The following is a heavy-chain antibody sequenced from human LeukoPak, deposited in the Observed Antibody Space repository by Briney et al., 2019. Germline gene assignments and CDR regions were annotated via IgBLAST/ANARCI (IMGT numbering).Heavy chain of an antibody. D-gene: IGHD3-9*01. J-gene: IGHJ4*02. CDR3: ARVLRYFDWPYPDY. Sequence: GGSLRLSCAASGFTFSSYAMHWVRQAPGKGLEWVAVISYDGSNKYYADSVKGRFTISRDNSKNTLYLQMNSLRAEDTAVYYCARVLRYFDWPYPDYWGQGTLVTVSS. V-gene: IGHV3-30-3*01. CDR2: ISYDGSNK. CDR1: GFTFSSYA.